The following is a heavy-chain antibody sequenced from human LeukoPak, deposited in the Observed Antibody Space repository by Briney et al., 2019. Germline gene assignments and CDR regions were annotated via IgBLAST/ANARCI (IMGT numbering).Heavy chain of an antibody. D-gene: IGHD1-26*01. CDR3: ARGGGIFDP. CDR1: GGSISNYY. J-gene: IGHJ5*02. Sequence: SETLSLTCTVSGGSISNYYWSWIRQPPGKGLEWIGYIYYSGSTNYNPSLKSRVTISVDTSKNQFSLKLSSVTAADTAVYYCARGGGIFDPWGQGTLDTVSS. CDR2: IYYSGST. V-gene: IGHV4-59*01.